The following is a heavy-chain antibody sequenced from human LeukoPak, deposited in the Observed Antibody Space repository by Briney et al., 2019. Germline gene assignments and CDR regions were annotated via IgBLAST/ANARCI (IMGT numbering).Heavy chain of an antibody. CDR1: GFTFSIYG. Sequence: GGSLRLSCVTSGFTFSIYGMNWVRQAPGKGLDWDSSITGSGGDTSYADSVKGRFTISRDNSKNTLYLQMNSLRAEDTAVYYCAKLVSAMVIRDAFDIWGQGTMVTVSS. CDR3: AKLVSAMVIRDAFDI. CDR2: ITGSGGDT. D-gene: IGHD5-18*01. V-gene: IGHV3-23*01. J-gene: IGHJ3*02.